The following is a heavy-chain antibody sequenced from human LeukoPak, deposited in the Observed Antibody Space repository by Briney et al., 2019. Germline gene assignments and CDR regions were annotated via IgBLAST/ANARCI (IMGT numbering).Heavy chain of an antibody. Sequence: GGSLRLSCAASGFTFSSYAMHWVRQAPGKGLEWVAVISYDGSNKYYADSVKGRFTISRDNSKNTLYLQMNSLRAEDTAAYYCARGSDPYDILTGYYLSWGQGTLVTVSS. CDR3: ARGSDPYDILTGYYLS. V-gene: IGHV3-30-3*01. D-gene: IGHD3-9*01. J-gene: IGHJ4*02. CDR1: GFTFSSYA. CDR2: ISYDGSNK.